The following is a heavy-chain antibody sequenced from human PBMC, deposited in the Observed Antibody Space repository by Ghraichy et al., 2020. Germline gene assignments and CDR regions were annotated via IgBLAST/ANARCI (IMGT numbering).Heavy chain of an antibody. J-gene: IGHJ6*02. Sequence: SETLSLTCVVYGGSFSGYYWSWIRQPPGKGLEWIGEINHSGSTNYNPSLKSRVTISVDTSKNQFSLKLSSVTAADTAVYYCARKVGGRFGPGGGGRRNYYYGMDVWGQGTTVTVSS. D-gene: IGHD3/OR15-3a*01. V-gene: IGHV4-34*01. CDR1: GGSFSGYY. CDR3: ARKVGGRFGPGGGGRRNYYYGMDV. CDR2: INHSGST.